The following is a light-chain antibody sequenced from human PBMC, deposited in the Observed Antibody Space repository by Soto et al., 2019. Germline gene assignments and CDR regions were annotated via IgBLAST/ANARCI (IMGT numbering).Light chain of an antibody. V-gene: IGLV1-36*01. Sequence: QSVLTQPPSVSEASRQRVTISCSGSSSNIGNNAVNWYQQLPGKAPKLLIYYDDLLPSGVSDRFSGSKSGTSASLAISGLQSEDEADYYCAAWDDSLNGRYVFGTGTKVTVL. CDR1: SSNIGNNA. CDR2: YDD. CDR3: AAWDDSLNGRYV. J-gene: IGLJ1*01.